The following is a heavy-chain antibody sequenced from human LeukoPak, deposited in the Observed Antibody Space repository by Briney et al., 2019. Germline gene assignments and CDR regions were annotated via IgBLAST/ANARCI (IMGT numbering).Heavy chain of an antibody. V-gene: IGHV4-34*01. CDR3: ARVPAAGVYSDY. D-gene: IGHD2-2*01. CDR2: INHSGST. J-gene: IGHJ4*02. CDR1: GGSFSGYY. Sequence: SETLSLTCAVYGGSFSGYYWSWIRQPPGKGLEWIGEINHSGSTNYNPSLKSRVTISVDTSKNQFSLKLSSVTAADTAVYYCARVPAAGVYSDYWGQGTLVTVSS.